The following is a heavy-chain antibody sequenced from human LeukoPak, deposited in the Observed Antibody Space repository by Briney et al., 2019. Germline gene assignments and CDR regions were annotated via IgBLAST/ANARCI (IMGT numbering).Heavy chain of an antibody. D-gene: IGHD2-21*02. CDR3: ARDPQIAPDCGGDCYPGD. J-gene: IGHJ4*02. CDR1: GYTFTSYG. CDR2: IGAYNGNT. V-gene: IGHV1-18*01. Sequence: GASVKVSCKASGYTFTSYGISWVRQAPGQGVEWMGWIGAYNGNTNYAQKLQGRDTMTTDTSTSTAYMELRSLRSDDTAVYYCARDPQIAPDCGGDCYPGDWGQGTLVTVSS.